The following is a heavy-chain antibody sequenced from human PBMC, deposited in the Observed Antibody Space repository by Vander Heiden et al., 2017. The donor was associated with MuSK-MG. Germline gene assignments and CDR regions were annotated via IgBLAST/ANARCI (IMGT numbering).Heavy chain of an antibody. CDR3: AKPRYQLLSFGSFDP. V-gene: IGHV3-23*01. Sequence: EVQLLESGGGLVQPGGSLRLSCAASGFTFSSSAMSWVGQAPGKGLEWVSAISGSGGSTYYADSVKGRFTISRDNSKNTLYLQMNSLRAEDTAVYYCAKPRYQLLSFGSFDPWGQGTLVTVSS. CDR1: GFTFSSSA. CDR2: ISGSGGST. D-gene: IGHD2-2*01. J-gene: IGHJ5*02.